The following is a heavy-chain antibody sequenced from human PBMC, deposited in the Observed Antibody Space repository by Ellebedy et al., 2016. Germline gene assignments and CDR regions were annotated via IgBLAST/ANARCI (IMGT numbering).Heavy chain of an antibody. CDR1: GGSFSGYY. D-gene: IGHD6-19*01. Sequence: SETLSLXXAVYGGSFSGYYWSWIRQPPGKGLEWIGEINHSGSTNYNPSLKSRVTISVDTSKNQFSLKLSSVTAADTAVYYCAREGPTKNAVGFFDYWGQGTLVTVSS. CDR2: INHSGST. CDR3: AREGPTKNAVGFFDY. J-gene: IGHJ4*02. V-gene: IGHV4-34*01.